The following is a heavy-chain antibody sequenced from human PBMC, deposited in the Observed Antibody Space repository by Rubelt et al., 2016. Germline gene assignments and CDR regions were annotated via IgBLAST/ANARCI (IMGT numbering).Heavy chain of an antibody. CDR1: GFTFSSYE. CDR2: ISSSGSTI. J-gene: IGHJ4*02. D-gene: IGHD5-12*01. Sequence: EVQLVESGGGLVQPGGSLRLSCAASGFTFSSYEMNWVRQAPGKGLEWVSYISSSGSTIYAADSGKGRFTISRDNAKNSLYLQMNGLRAEDTAVYYCARSDIVATITDYWGQGTLVTVSS. CDR3: ARSDIVATITDY. V-gene: IGHV3-48*03.